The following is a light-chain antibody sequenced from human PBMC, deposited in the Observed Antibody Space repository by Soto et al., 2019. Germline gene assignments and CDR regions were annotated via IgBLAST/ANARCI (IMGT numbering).Light chain of an antibody. V-gene: IGKV3D-15*01. CDR1: QTVGSN. CDR3: QQYNIWPWN. CDR2: GAS. J-gene: IGKJ5*01. Sequence: EIVLTQSPDTLSVSPGERATLSCRASQTVGSNLAWYQQKPGQAPRLLIYGASTRASDTPARFSGSGCVTESALTISSPQSEDFAVYYCQQYNIWPWNFGQGTRVE.